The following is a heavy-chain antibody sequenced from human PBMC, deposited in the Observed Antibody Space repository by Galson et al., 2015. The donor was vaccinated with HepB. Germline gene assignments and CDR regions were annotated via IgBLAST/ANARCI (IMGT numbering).Heavy chain of an antibody. Sequence: SVKVSCKASGYTFTSYYMHWVRQAPGQGLEWMGIINPSGGSTSYAQKFQGRVTMTRDTSTSTVYMELSSLRSEDTAVYYCAREQGSEGAAFDIWGQGTMVTVSS. V-gene: IGHV1-46*01. CDR3: AREQGSEGAAFDI. CDR1: GYTFTSYY. D-gene: IGHD3-10*01. CDR2: INPSGGST. J-gene: IGHJ3*02.